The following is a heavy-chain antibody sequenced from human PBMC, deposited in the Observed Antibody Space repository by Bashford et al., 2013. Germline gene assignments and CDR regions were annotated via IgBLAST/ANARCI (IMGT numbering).Heavy chain of an antibody. CDR3: ARELAVAGKVYWFDP. CDR1: GVSVSSLW. Sequence: SETLSLTCAVSGVSVSSLWLAWVRQPPGKGLEWIGYFHSDGYTNSNSSLKSRVSMSKDTSKNQFSLKLSSVTAADTAVYYCARELAVAGKVYWFDPWGQGTLVTVSS. D-gene: IGHD6-19*01. CDR2: FHSDGYT. V-gene: IGHV4-59*02. J-gene: IGHJ5*02.